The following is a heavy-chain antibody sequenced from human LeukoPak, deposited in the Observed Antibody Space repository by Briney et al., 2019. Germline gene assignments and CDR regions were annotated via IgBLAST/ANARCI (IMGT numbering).Heavy chain of an antibody. D-gene: IGHD3-16*01. Sequence: GGSLRLSCAASGFTFSDYYMSWIRQAPGKGLEWVSYISSSGSTIYYADSVEGRFTISRDNAKNSLYLQMNSLRAEDTDLYYCAKDFHRLGEFDAFDIWGQGTMVTVSS. V-gene: IGHV3-11*01. CDR2: ISSSGSTI. CDR1: GFTFSDYY. CDR3: AKDFHRLGEFDAFDI. J-gene: IGHJ3*02.